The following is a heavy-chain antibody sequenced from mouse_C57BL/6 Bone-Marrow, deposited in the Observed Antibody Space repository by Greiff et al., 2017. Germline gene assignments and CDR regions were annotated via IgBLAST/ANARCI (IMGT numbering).Heavy chain of an antibody. CDR2: ISDGGSYT. D-gene: IGHD4-1*01. Sequence: EVHLVESGGGLVKPGGSLKLSCAASGFTFSSYAMSWVRQTPEKRLEWVATISDGGSYTYYPDNVKGRFTISRDNAKNNLYLQMSHLKSEDTAMYYCQTGTTLYYAMDYWGQGTSVTVSS. J-gene: IGHJ4*01. CDR1: GFTFSSYA. CDR3: QTGTTLYYAMDY. V-gene: IGHV5-4*01.